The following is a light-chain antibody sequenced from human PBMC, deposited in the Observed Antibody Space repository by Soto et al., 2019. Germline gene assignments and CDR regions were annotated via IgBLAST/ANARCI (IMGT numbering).Light chain of an antibody. CDR2: EVS. CDR1: SSDVGGYIY. J-gene: IGLJ2*01. CDR3: SSYTISSTLV. V-gene: IGLV2-14*01. Sequence: QSVLTQPASVSGSPGQSITISCTGTSSDVGGYIYVSWYQQHPGKVPRLLIYEVSNRPSGVSDRFSASKSGNTASLTISGLQAEDEADYYCSSYTISSTLVFGGGTKVTVL.